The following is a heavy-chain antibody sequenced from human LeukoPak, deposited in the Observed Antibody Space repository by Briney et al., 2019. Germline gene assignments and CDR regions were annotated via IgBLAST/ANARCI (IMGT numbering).Heavy chain of an antibody. CDR2: STDKLYSYTT. CDR3: VRAGGTRGYDI. D-gene: IGHD2-15*01. CDR1: GFTFSDHR. J-gene: IGHJ3*02. V-gene: IGHV3-72*01. Sequence: GGSLRLSCAVSGFTFSDHRMDWVRQVPGKGLQWVGRSTDKLYSYTTEYAASVKGRFTISRADSENSLYLQMNSLKTEDTAVYYCVRAGGTRGYDIWGQGTMVAVSS.